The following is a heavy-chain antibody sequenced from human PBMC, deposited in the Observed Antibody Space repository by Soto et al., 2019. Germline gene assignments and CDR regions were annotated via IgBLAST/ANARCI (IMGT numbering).Heavy chain of an antibody. J-gene: IGHJ4*02. CDR3: TRDLDTSGSAPISEF. CDR2: INRAGNDR. D-gene: IGHD3-22*01. Sequence: GGSLRLSCAGSGFTFGADWMSWVRQAPGNGLEWVANINRAGNDRYYVDSVKGRFTISRDNAKNSLYLQMNSLRAEDTAVYYCTRDLDTSGSAPISEFWGQGTLVTVSS. CDR1: GFTFGADW. V-gene: IGHV3-7*03.